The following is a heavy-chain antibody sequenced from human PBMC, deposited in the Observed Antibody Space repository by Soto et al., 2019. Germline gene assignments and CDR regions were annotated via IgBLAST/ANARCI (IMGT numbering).Heavy chain of an antibody. CDR1: GVSLTTSGVG. D-gene: IGHD2-15*01. CDR2: IYWDDDK. V-gene: IGHV2-5*02. J-gene: IGHJ4*02. Sequence: QITLRESGPTLVQPTQTLTLTCTLSGVSLTTSGVGVGWIRQPPGKALEWLALIYWDDDKRFSPSLKSRLAITSDTSKNQVVMTMTDMAPVDTAIYYCAHRQRTVVVAAPFDLWGQGSQVTVSS. CDR3: AHRQRTVVVAAPFDL.